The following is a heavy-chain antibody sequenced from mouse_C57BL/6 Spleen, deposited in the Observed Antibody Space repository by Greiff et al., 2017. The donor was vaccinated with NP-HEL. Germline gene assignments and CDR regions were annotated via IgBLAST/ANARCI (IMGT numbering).Heavy chain of an antibody. CDR2: IYPGNSDT. D-gene: IGHD1-3*01. J-gene: IGHJ4*01. V-gene: IGHV1-5*01. CDR1: GYTFTSYW. Sequence: VQLQQSGTVLARPGASVKMSCKTSGYTFTSYWMHWVKQRPGQGLEWIGAIYPGNSDTSYNQKFKGKAKLTAVTSASTAYMELSSLTNEDSAVYYCTSGRLKDYYAMDNWGQGTSVTVSS. CDR3: TSGRLKDYYAMDN.